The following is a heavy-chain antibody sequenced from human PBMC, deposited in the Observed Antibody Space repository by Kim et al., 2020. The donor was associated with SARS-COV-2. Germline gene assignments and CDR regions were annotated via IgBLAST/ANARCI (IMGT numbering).Heavy chain of an antibody. CDR2: IWYDGSNK. CDR1: GFTFSSYG. J-gene: IGHJ4*02. CDR3: ARDRSGWAFDY. D-gene: IGHD6-19*01. V-gene: IGHV3-33*01. Sequence: GGSLRLSCAASGFTFSSYGMHWVRQAPGKGLEWVAVIWYDGSNKYYADSVKGRFTISRDNSKNTLYLQMNSLRAEDTAVYYCARDRSGWAFDYWGQGTLVTVSS.